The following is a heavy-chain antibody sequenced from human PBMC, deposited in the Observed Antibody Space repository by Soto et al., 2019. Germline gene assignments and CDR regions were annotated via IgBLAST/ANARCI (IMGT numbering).Heavy chain of an antibody. CDR2: IKSKTDGGTT. CDR3: TTEAYYDILMDFDY. J-gene: IGHJ4*02. D-gene: IGHD3-9*01. V-gene: IGHV3-15*01. Sequence: PGGSLRLSCAASGFTFSNAWMSWVRQAPGKGLEWVGRIKSKTDGGTTDYAAPVKGRFTISRDDSKNTLYLQMNSLKTEDTAVYYCTTEAYYDILMDFDYWGQGTLVTVSS. CDR1: GFTFSNAW.